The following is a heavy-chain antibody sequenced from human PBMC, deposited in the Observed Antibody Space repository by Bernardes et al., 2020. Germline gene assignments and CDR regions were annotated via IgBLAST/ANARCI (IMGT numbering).Heavy chain of an antibody. Sequence: GGSLRLSCAASGFTFSDYAMHWVRQAPGKGLEWVALIYYDGSKKFYAESVKGRFTISRDNSKNTVDLQMNSLRAEDTAVYFCEVQGGYDNGAFYPFDIWGQGTKVTVSP. CDR3: EVQGGYDNGAFYPFDI. D-gene: IGHD3-22*01. CDR1: GFTFSDYA. V-gene: IGHV3-33*01. J-gene: IGHJ3*02. CDR2: IYYDGSKK.